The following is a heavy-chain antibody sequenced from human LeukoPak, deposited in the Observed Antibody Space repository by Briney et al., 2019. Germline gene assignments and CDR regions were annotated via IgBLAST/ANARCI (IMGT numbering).Heavy chain of an antibody. CDR1: GLTFSSYA. CDR3: AKDLGSGYYYYGMDV. J-gene: IGHJ6*02. Sequence: PGGSLRLSCAASGLTFSSYAMSWVRQAPGKGLEWVSAISGSGGSTYYADSVKGRFTISRDNSKNTLYLQMNSLRAEDTAVYYCAKDLGSGYYYYGMDVWGQGTTVTVSS. CDR2: ISGSGGST. V-gene: IGHV3-23*01.